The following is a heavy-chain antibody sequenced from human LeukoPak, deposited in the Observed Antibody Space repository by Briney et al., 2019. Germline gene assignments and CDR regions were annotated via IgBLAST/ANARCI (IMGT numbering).Heavy chain of an antibody. CDR3: ARVMTTYYYYGMDV. CDR2: ISSSSSYI. Sequence: GGSLRPSCAASGFTFSSYSMNWVRQAPGKGLEWVSSISSSSSYIYYADSVKGRFTISRDNAKNSLYLQMNSLRAEDTAVYYCARVMTTYYYYGMDVWGQGTTVTVSS. V-gene: IGHV3-21*01. CDR1: GFTFSSYS. J-gene: IGHJ6*02. D-gene: IGHD4-17*01.